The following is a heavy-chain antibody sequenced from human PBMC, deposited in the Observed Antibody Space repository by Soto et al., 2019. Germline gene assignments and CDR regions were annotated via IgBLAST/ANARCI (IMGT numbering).Heavy chain of an antibody. CDR2: IYFGGTT. J-gene: IGHJ4*02. D-gene: IGHD3-10*01. Sequence: SETLSLTCSVSGASISSNFWSWVRQPPGKGLEWIGYIYFGGTTQSNPSLKGRATISLDTSKNQFTLNLASVSAADTAVYYCARASMVRGVMTFDYWGQGTLVTXSS. V-gene: IGHV4-59*12. CDR1: GASISSNF. CDR3: ARASMVRGVMTFDY.